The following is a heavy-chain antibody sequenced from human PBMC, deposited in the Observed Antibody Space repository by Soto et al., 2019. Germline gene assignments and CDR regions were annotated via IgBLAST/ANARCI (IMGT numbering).Heavy chain of an antibody. Sequence: QVQLVQSGAEVKKPGSSVKVSCKASGGTFSSYTISWVRQAPGQGLEWMGGIIPIFGTANYAQKFQGRVTITADESTSTAYMELSSLRSEDMAVYYCARANKPYRYNWNFVLGYWGQGTLVTVSS. CDR3: ARANKPYRYNWNFVLGY. D-gene: IGHD1-7*01. CDR1: GGTFSSYT. V-gene: IGHV1-69*01. J-gene: IGHJ4*02. CDR2: IIPIFGTA.